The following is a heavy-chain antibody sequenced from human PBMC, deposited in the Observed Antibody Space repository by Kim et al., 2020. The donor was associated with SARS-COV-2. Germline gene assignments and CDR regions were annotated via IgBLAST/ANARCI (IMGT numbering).Heavy chain of an antibody. J-gene: IGHJ4*02. Sequence: GGSLRLSCAASGFAFDDYPMHWVRQPPGKGLEWVASIIWNSGSIDYADSVKGRFTISRDNARNSLYLQMNSLRTEDTALYYCVKGTYCYAETGYYGLFDFWGQGTQVTVSS. D-gene: IGHD3-9*01. CDR2: IIWNSGSI. CDR3: VKGTYCYAETGYYGLFDF. V-gene: IGHV3-9*01. CDR1: GFAFDDYP.